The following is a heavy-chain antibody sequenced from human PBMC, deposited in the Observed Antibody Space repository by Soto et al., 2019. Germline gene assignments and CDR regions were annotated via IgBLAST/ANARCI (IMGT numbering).Heavy chain of an antibody. J-gene: IGHJ4*02. Sequence: PGGSLRLSCAASGFTFSSYAMSWVRQAPGKGLEWVSAISGSCGSTYYADSVKGRFTISRDNSKNTLYLQMNSLRAEDTAVYYCANQIYYYDSSGYSAPHYWGQGTLVTVSS. V-gene: IGHV3-23*01. CDR1: GFTFSSYA. D-gene: IGHD3-22*01. CDR3: ANQIYYYDSSGYSAPHY. CDR2: ISGSCGST.